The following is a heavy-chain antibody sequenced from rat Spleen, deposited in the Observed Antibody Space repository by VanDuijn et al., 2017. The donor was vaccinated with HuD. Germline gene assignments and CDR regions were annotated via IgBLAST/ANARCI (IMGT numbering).Heavy chain of an antibody. J-gene: IGHJ3*01. D-gene: IGHD1-4*01. Sequence: QVQLKESGPGLVQPSQTLSLTCTVAGFSLTSHNVHWVRQPPGKGLEWMGVIWNTGGTRYNPALKSRLSISKDTSKSQVFLKMNSLQTEDTATYYCARDENGYIYVWFAHWGQGTLVTVSS. V-gene: IGHV2-41*01. CDR3: ARDENGYIYVWFAH. CDR1: GFSLTSHN. CDR2: IWNTGGT.